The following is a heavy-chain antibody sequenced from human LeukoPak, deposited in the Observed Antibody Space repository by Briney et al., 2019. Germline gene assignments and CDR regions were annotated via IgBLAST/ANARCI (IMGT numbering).Heavy chain of an antibody. V-gene: IGHV1-69*05. D-gene: IGHD3-3*01. CDR1: GGTFSSYD. CDR2: IIPIFGTA. J-gene: IGHJ4*02. Sequence: SVKVSCKASGGTFSSYDISWVRQAPGQGLEWMGRIIPIFGTANYAQKFQGRVTITTDESTSTSYMELSSLRSEDTAVYYCARAAYDFWSGYYHWGQGTLVTVSS. CDR3: ARAAYDFWSGYYH.